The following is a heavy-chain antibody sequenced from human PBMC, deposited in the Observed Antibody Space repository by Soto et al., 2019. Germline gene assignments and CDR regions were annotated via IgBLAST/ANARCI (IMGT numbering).Heavy chain of an antibody. V-gene: IGHV3-23*01. J-gene: IGHJ4*02. Sequence: EVQLLESGGGLVHPGGSLRLSCAASGFTFNNFAMSWVRQAPGKGLEWVAATSDTGGTTYYADSVKGRFTISRDNAKKTVSLQMNRLRAEDTDLYYCAKDGYYHDSSGYSYFDYWGQGILVSVST. D-gene: IGHD3-22*01. CDR2: TSDTGGTT. CDR1: GFTFNNFA. CDR3: AKDGYYHDSSGYSYFDY.